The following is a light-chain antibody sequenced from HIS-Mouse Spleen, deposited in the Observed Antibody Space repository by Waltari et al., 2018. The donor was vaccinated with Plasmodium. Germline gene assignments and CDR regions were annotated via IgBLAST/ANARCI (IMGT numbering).Light chain of an antibody. J-gene: IGLJ2*01. CDR2: DNN. Sequence: QSVLTQPPSVSAAPGQKVTISCSGRSSNIGNNYVSWYQQLPGTAPKLHLYDNNKRPAGIPDRFSGSKSGTSATLGITGLQTGDEADYYCGTWDSSLSAGVVFGGGTKLTVL. CDR3: GTWDSSLSAGVV. V-gene: IGLV1-51*01. CDR1: SSNIGNNY.